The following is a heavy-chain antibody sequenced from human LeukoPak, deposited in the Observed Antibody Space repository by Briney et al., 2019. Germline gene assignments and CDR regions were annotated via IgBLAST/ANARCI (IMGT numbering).Heavy chain of an antibody. Sequence: GGSLRLSCAASGFTLSSNAMNWFRQAQGKGLEWVSAISGSGGSTYYADSVKGRFTISRDNSKNTLYLQMNSLRAEDTAVYYCAKDSAGYPTSPIDYWGQGTLVTVSS. D-gene: IGHD2-15*01. V-gene: IGHV3-23*01. CDR2: ISGSGGST. CDR3: AKDSAGYPTSPIDY. CDR1: GFTLSSNA. J-gene: IGHJ4*02.